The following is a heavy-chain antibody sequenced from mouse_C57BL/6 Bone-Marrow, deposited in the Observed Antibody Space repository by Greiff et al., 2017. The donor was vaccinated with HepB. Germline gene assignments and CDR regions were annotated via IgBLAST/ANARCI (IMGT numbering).Heavy chain of an antibody. J-gene: IGHJ3*01. Sequence: QVQLQQPGAELVMPGASVKLSCKASGYTFTSYWMHWVKQRPGQGLEWIGEIDPSDSYTNYNQKFKGKSTLTVDKSSSTAYMQLSSLTSEDSAVYYCARYNYDGYVGYWGQGTLVTVSA. CDR2: IDPSDSYT. V-gene: IGHV1-69*01. CDR3: ARYNYDGYVGY. CDR1: GYTFTSYW. D-gene: IGHD2-3*01.